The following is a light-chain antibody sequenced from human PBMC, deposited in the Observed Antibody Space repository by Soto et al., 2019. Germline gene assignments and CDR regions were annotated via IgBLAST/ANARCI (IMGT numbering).Light chain of an antibody. Sequence: QSVLTQPPSASGIPGQRVTISCSGSSSNIGSKYVYWYQQLPGTAPKLLMYRNNQRPSGVPDRFSGSKSGTSASLAISGLRSEDEADYHCAAWDSNLGGPAFGGGTKVTVL. CDR2: RNN. CDR1: SSNIGSKY. V-gene: IGLV1-47*01. CDR3: AAWDSNLGGPA. J-gene: IGLJ2*01.